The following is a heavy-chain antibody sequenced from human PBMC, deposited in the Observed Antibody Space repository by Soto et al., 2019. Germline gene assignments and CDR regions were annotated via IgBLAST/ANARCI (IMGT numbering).Heavy chain of an antibody. J-gene: IGHJ5*02. CDR3: TRAPKAPRAWWFGT. CDR1: GDSISSSCW. D-gene: IGHD3-16*01. Sequence: PSETLSLTCVVSGDSISSSCWWSWVRQPPGKGLEWIGEIYHSGNIDYNPSLKSRVTISVDKSKNQFSLILTSVTAADTAVYYCTRAPKAPRAWWFGTWAQEPLVTVSS. V-gene: IGHV4-4*02. CDR2: IYHSGNI.